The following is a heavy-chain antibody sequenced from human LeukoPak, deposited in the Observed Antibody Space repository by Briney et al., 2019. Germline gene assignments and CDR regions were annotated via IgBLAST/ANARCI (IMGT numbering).Heavy chain of an antibody. D-gene: IGHD1-26*01. CDR3: ARDGGGTYSLAFDI. CDR2: IYSGGST. J-gene: IGHJ3*02. CDR1: GFTFSSYS. V-gene: IGHV3-53*01. Sequence: GGSLRLSCATSGFTFSSYSMNWVRQAPGKGLEWVSLIYSGGSTNYVDSVKGRFTISRDNSRNTLYLQMNSLRAEDTAVYYCARDGGGTYSLAFDIWGQGTMVTVSS.